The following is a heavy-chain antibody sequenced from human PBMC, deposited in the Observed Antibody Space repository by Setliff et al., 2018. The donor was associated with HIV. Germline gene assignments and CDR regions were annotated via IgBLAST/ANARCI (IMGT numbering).Heavy chain of an antibody. CDR1: GYTFTGDY. CDR3: ARGKGVGGVIITGGLDV. J-gene: IGHJ6*02. Sequence: ASVKVSCKASGYTFTGDYIHWMRRAPGQGLEWMGWMNPNSGVSGYALKFHDRVTMTRDTSITTLYMELSSLTSEDTAVYYCARGKGVGGVIITGGLDVWGQGTTVTVSS. CDR2: MNPNSGVS. V-gene: IGHV1-8*02. D-gene: IGHD3-10*01.